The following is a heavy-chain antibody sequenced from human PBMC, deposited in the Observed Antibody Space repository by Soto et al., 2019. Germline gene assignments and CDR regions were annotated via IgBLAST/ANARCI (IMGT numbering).Heavy chain of an antibody. V-gene: IGHV3-9*01. CDR2: IFWVGGGT. CDR3: VKDLSRGGLES. J-gene: IGHJ4*02. CDR1: GSTIDDYA. Sequence: EVQVVESGGGLVQPGGSLTLSCVVSGSTIDDYAMHWVRQVPGKGLEWVSGIFWVGGGTGYADSVKGRFTISRDRAKNSLSLQMNSVRIEDTAVYYCVKDLSRGGLESWGQGTRVTVSS. D-gene: IGHD3-16*01.